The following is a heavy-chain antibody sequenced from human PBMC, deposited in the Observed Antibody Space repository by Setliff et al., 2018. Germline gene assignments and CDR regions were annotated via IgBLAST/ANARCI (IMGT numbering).Heavy chain of an antibody. V-gene: IGHV1-69*05. CDR1: GGTFSSYG. J-gene: IGHJ3*02. CDR3: VRELAINGFDI. CDR2: TIPIFGTT. Sequence: SVKVSCKASGGTFSSYGISWVRQAPGQGLGWMGGTIPIFGTTDYAQKFQGRVTIITDESTSTAFMQLSSLRSEDTAVYYCVRELAINGFDIWGQGTMVTVSS. D-gene: IGHD1-1*01.